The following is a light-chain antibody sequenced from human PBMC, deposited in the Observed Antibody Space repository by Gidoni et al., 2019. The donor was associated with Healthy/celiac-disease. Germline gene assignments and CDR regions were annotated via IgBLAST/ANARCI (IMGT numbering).Light chain of an antibody. CDR2: AAS. J-gene: IGKJ1*01. CDR1: QSISSY. CDR3: QQSYSTPPGT. Sequence: DIQLTQSPSSLSASLGDRVTITCRASQSISSYLNWYQQKPGKAPKLLIYAASSLQSGVPSRFSGSGSGTDFTLTISSLQPEDFATYYCQQSYSTPPGTFGQGTKVEIK. V-gene: IGKV1-39*01.